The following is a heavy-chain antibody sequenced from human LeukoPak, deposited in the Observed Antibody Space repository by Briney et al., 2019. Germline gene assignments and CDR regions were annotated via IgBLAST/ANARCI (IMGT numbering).Heavy chain of an antibody. D-gene: IGHD3-22*01. J-gene: IGHJ1*01. V-gene: IGHV1-2*02. CDR1: GYTFTGYY. CDR3: AREDYYDSSGYSKNKEYFQH. Sequence: ASVRVSCKASGYTFTGYYMHWVRQAPGRGLEWMGWINPNSGGTNYAQMFQGRVTMTRDTSISTAYMELSRLRSDDTAVYYCAREDYYDSSGYSKNKEYFQHWGQGTLVTVSS. CDR2: INPNSGGT.